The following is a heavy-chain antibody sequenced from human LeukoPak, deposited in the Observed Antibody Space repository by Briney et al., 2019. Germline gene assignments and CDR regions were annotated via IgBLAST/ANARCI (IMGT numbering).Heavy chain of an antibody. CDR3: ARVEDSYYDSSGYYY. Sequence: SETLSLTCTVSGGSISSGSYYWSWIRQPAGKGLEWIGRIYTSGSTNYNPSLKSRVTISVDTSKNQFSLKLSSVTAADTAVYYCARVEDSYYDSSGYYYWGQGTLVTVSS. J-gene: IGHJ4*02. D-gene: IGHD3-22*01. CDR2: IYTSGST. V-gene: IGHV4-61*02. CDR1: GGSISSGSYY.